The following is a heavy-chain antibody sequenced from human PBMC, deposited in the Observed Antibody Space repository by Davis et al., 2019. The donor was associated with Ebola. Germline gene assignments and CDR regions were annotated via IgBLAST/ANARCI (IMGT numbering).Heavy chain of an antibody. CDR2: IIPILGIA. Sequence: AASVKVSCKASGGTFSSYTISWVRQAPGQGLEWMGRIIPILGIANYAQKFQGRVTMTRDTSISTAYMELSRLRSDDTAVYYCARDSGRGYSYGYGWFDPWGQGTLVTVSS. CDR1: GGTFSSYT. V-gene: IGHV1-69*04. CDR3: ARDSGRGYSYGYGWFDP. J-gene: IGHJ5*02. D-gene: IGHD5-18*01.